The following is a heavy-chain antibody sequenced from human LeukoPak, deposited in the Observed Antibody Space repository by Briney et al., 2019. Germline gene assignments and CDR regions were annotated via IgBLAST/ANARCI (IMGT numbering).Heavy chain of an antibody. CDR2: INHSGST. V-gene: IGHV4-34*01. D-gene: IGHD4-17*01. Sequence: SETLSLTCAVYGGSFSGYYSSWIRQPPGKGLEWIGEINHSGSTNYNPSLKSRVTISVDTSKNQFSLKLSSVTAADTAVYYCARIYGAQASWGQGTLVTVSS. J-gene: IGHJ4*02. CDR3: ARIYGAQAS. CDR1: GGSFSGYY.